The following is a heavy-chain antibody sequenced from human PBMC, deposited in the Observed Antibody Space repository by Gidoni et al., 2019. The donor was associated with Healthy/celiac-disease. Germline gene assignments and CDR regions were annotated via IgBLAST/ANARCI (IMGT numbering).Heavy chain of an antibody. J-gene: IGHJ4*02. CDR2: IYYSGST. CDR1: GGSVSSGSYY. D-gene: IGHD2-8*02. CDR3: ARGLVVH. V-gene: IGHV4-61*01. Sequence: QVQLQESGPGLVKPSETLSLTCPVSGGSVSSGSYYWSWIRQPPRKGLEWIGYIYYSGSTNYNPSLKSRVTISVDTSKNQFSLKLSSVTAADTAVYYCARGLVVHWGQGTLVTVSS.